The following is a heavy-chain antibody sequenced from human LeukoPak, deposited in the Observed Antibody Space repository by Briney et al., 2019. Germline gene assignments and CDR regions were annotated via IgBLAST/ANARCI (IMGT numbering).Heavy chain of an antibody. CDR1: GYTFTSYG. CDR3: ARDLYDILTGYYPPFGYYYYGMDV. J-gene: IGHJ6*02. Sequence: EASVKVSCKASGYTFTSYGISWVRQAPGQGLEWMGWISAYNGNTNYAQKLQGRVTMTTDTSTSTAYMELRSLRSDDTAVYYCARDLYDILTGYYPPFGYYYYGMDVWGQGTTVTVSS. V-gene: IGHV1-18*01. D-gene: IGHD3-9*01. CDR2: ISAYNGNT.